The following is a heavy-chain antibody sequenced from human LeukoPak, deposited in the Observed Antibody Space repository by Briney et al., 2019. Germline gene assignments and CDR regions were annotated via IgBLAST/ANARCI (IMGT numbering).Heavy chain of an antibody. CDR1: GVSFYDYG. V-gene: IGHV3-20*04. Sequence: GGSLRLSCAASGVSFYDYGRSWVRLAPGKGLEWVSGVSWSGAYTEYADSVRRRFTISRDNPKKSLYLHMNSLRVDDTALYYCARRKVPYGSGTYYDSWGQGTLVSVSS. J-gene: IGHJ4*02. CDR3: ARRKVPYGSGTYYDS. D-gene: IGHD3-10*01. CDR2: VSWSGAYT.